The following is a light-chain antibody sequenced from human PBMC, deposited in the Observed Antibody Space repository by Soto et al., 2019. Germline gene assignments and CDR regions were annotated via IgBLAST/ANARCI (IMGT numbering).Light chain of an antibody. J-gene: IGLJ1*01. CDR1: SSDVGGSNY. Sequence: QSVLTQPASVSVSPGQSITISCTGTSSDVGGSNYVSWYQQHPGKAPKVMIYDVSNRPSGVSTRFSGSKSGNTASLTISGLQADDEADYYCNSYTSSRTGVFGTGTKVTVL. CDR2: DVS. CDR3: NSYTSSRTGV. V-gene: IGLV2-14*01.